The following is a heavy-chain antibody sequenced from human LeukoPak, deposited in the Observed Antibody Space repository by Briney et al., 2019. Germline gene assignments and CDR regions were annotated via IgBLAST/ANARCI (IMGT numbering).Heavy chain of an antibody. CDR1: GFTFSSYA. CDR3: ARSLGSSADY. V-gene: IGHV3-30-3*01. J-gene: IGHJ4*02. Sequence: GGSLRLSCAASGFTFSSYAMHWVRQAPGKGLEWVAVISYDGSNKYYADSVKGRFTISRDYSKNTLYLQMNSLRAEDTAVYYCARSLGSSADYWGQGTLVTVSS. D-gene: IGHD3-10*01. CDR2: ISYDGSNK.